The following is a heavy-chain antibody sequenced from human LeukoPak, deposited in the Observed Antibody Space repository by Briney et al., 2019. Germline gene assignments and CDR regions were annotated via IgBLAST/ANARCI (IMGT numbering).Heavy chain of an antibody. Sequence: GGSLRLSCAASGFTFSSYGMSWVRQAPGKGLEWVSAISGSGGSTYYADSVKGRFTISRDNSKNSLYLQMNSLRAEDTAVYYCAKATYYYDSSGYYYGYYFDYWGQGTLVTVSS. CDR2: ISGSGGST. CDR1: GFTFSSYG. V-gene: IGHV3-23*01. CDR3: AKATYYYDSSGYYYGYYFDY. J-gene: IGHJ4*02. D-gene: IGHD3-22*01.